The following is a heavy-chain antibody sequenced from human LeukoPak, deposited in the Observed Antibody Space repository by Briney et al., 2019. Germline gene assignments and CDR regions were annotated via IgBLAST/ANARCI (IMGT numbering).Heavy chain of an antibody. D-gene: IGHD2-2*01. CDR3: ARGWASSWYYFDF. CDR1: GGSMRNYY. V-gene: IGHV4-59*01. CDR2: TYDGGSS. J-gene: IGHJ4*02. Sequence: PSETLSLTCAVSGGSMRNYYWSWIRHPPGKGLEWIGYTYDGGSSSYNPSLRSRVSISIDTSKNQFSLNLSSVTAADTAVYYCARGWASSWYYFDFWGQGTLVTVSS.